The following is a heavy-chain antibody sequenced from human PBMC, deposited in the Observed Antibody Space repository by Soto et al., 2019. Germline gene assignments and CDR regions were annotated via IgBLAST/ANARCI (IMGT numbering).Heavy chain of an antibody. CDR2: INHSGTT. V-gene: IGHV4-34*01. CDR3: ARLEWRNDYGLGSYPFEY. D-gene: IGHD3-16*02. Sequence: QVQLQQWGAGLLKPSETLSLTCGVYGGPFGGYYWSWIRQAPGKGLEWVGEINHSGTTNYNPSLKSRVTISIDTSKKQFSLGLRAVTTADTAVYFCARLEWRNDYGLGSYPFEYWGQGSLVTVSS. J-gene: IGHJ4*02. CDR1: GGPFGGYY.